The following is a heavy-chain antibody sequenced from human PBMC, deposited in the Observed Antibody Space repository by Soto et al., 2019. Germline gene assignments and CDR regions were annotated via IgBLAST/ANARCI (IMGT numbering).Heavy chain of an antibody. Sequence: QITLKESGPTRVKPTQTLTLTCTFSGFSLSTNGVGVGWIRQPPGKALEQLALIYWDDDKRYNPSLKSRLTITKDTSKNQVVLPMTNMDPVDTATYYCAHRAGLQGNWNGGSFDYWGQGALVTVSS. CDR2: IYWDDDK. D-gene: IGHD1-1*01. CDR3: AHRAGLQGNWNGGSFDY. CDR1: GFSLSTNGVG. V-gene: IGHV2-5*02. J-gene: IGHJ4*02.